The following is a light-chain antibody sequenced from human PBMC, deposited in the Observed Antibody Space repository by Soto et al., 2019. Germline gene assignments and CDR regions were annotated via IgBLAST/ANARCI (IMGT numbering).Light chain of an antibody. CDR2: EVS. CDR3: SSYTTTDPYV. CDR1: SSDVGDYNY. J-gene: IGLJ1*01. Sequence: QSVLAQPASVSGSPGQSITISCTGTSSDVGDYNYVSWYQRHPGKAPKLMIYEVSNRPSGVSSRFSGSKSGNTASLTISGLQAEDEADYYCSSYTTTDPYVFGTGTKV. V-gene: IGLV2-14*01.